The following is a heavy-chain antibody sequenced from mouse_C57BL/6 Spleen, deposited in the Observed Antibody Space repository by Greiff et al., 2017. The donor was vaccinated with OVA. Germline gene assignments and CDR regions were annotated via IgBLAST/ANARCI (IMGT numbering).Heavy chain of an antibody. CDR3: ARWSMVKGY. V-gene: IGHV1-59*01. Sequence: QVQLKQPGAELVRPGPSVKLSCKASGYTFTSYWMHWVKQRPGQGLEWIGVIDPSDSYTNYNQKFKGKATLTVDTSSSTAYMQLSSLTSEDSAVYYCARWSMVKGYWGQGTTLTVSS. CDR1: GYTFTSYW. J-gene: IGHJ2*01. CDR2: IDPSDSYT. D-gene: IGHD2-2*01.